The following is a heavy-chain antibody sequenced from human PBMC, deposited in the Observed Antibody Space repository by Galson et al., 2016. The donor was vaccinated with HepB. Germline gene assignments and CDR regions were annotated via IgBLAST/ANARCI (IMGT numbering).Heavy chain of an antibody. Sequence: SLRLSCATSGFNFTKYGMHWIRQAPGKGLEWVAVIWHDGSNKYYADSVEGRFTVSRDNSKNTVYLQMNSLRAEDTGLYQCARPVVAGTVDYWGQGTLVAVSS. J-gene: IGHJ4*02. D-gene: IGHD6-19*01. CDR1: GFNFTKYG. CDR3: ARPVVAGTVDY. CDR2: IWHDGSNK. V-gene: IGHV3-33*01.